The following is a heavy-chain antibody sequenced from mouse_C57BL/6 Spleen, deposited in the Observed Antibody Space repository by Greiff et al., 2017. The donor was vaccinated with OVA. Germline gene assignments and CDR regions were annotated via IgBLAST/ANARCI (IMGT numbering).Heavy chain of an antibody. V-gene: IGHV3-6*01. CDR1: GYSITSGYY. CDR3: ARELVAMDY. CDR2: ISYDGSN. Sequence: VQLQQSGPGLVKPSQSLSLTCSVTGYSITSGYYWNWIRQFPGNKLEWMGYISYDGSNNYNPSLKNRISITRDTSKNQFFLKLNSVTTEDTATYYCARELVAMDYWGQGTSVTVSS. J-gene: IGHJ4*01.